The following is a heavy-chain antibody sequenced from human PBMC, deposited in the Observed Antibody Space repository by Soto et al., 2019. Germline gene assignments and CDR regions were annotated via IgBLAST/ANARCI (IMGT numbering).Heavy chain of an antibody. J-gene: IGHJ3*02. D-gene: IGHD3-3*01. CDR1: GFTFSSYW. CDR3: ARGRAYYDFWSGYIGAFDI. Sequence: GGSLRLSCAASGFTFSSYWMSWVRQAPGKGLEWVANIKQDGSEKYYVDSVKGRFTISRENAKNSLYLQMNSLRAEDTAVYYCARGRAYYDFWSGYIGAFDIWGQGTMVTVSS. V-gene: IGHV3-7*01. CDR2: IKQDGSEK.